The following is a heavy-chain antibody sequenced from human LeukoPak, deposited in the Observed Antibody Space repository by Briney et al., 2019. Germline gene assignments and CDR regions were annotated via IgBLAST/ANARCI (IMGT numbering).Heavy chain of an antibody. J-gene: IGHJ4*02. CDR3: AREENYKVVY. CDR1: GFTFSSYS. CDR2: ISSSSGYI. D-gene: IGHD1-7*01. Sequence: GGSLRLSCAASGFTFSSYSMNWIRQAPGKGLEWVSSISSSSGYIYYADSVKGRFTISRDNAKKSLYLQMNSLRAEHTVVYYCAREENYKVVYWGQGTLVTVSS. V-gene: IGHV3-21*04.